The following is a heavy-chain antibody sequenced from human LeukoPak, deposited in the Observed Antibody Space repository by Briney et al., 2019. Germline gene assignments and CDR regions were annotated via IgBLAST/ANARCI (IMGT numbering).Heavy chain of an antibody. J-gene: IGHJ5*02. D-gene: IGHD3-16*01. Sequence: PGGSLRLSCAASGFTFSSYTMSWVRQAPGKGLEWVSYISNTGRAIHYADSVKGRFSISRDNSKNTLYLQMNSLRAEDTAVYYSLGYNWFDPWGQGTLVTVSS. CDR2: ISNTGRAI. V-gene: IGHV3-48*01. CDR3: LGYNWFDP. CDR1: GFTFSSYT.